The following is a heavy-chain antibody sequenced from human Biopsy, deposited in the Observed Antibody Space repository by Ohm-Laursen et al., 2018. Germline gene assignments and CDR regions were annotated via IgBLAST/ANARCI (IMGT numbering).Heavy chain of an antibody. Sequence: GASVKVSCKTSGYIFTSYYIHWVRQAPGHGLEWMASINPSGGSTTYAQRFQGRLIMTRDTSTSSIYMELGSLRSEDTAIYFCARAVAGTGGVFDSWGQGTLVTVSS. CDR2: INPSGGST. CDR3: ARAVAGTGGVFDS. D-gene: IGHD6-19*01. J-gene: IGHJ4*02. CDR1: GYIFTSYY. V-gene: IGHV1-46*01.